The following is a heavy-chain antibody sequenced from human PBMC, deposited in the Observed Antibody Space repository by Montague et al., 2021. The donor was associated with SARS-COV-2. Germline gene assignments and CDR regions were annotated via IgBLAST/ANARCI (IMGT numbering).Heavy chain of an antibody. V-gene: IGHV4-59*08. CDR3: ARRGGWPYFDF. CDR2: IYSTGSS. Sequence: SETLSLTCTVSGVSIISYYWSWIRQYPGKRLEWIGYIYSTGSSDYNPSLESRVTMSIDMSKNQFSLNLTSVTAADTAVYYCARRGGWPYFDFWSQGTLVTVSS. J-gene: IGHJ4*02. D-gene: IGHD6-19*01. CDR1: GVSIISYY.